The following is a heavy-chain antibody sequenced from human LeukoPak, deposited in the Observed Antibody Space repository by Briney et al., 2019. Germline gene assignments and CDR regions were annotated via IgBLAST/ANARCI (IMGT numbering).Heavy chain of an antibody. CDR3: AKGQGYNYGDSIDY. CDR2: INGGGSS. V-gene: IGHV3-23*01. D-gene: IGHD5-18*01. J-gene: IGHJ4*02. Sequence: GGSLRLSCAASGFTFNNYAMTWVRQAPGKGLEWVSVINGGGSSYYADSVKGRFTVSRDNSKNTLSLQMNSLRDEDTAVYYCAKGQGYNYGDSIDYWGQGTLVTVSS. CDR1: GFTFNNYA.